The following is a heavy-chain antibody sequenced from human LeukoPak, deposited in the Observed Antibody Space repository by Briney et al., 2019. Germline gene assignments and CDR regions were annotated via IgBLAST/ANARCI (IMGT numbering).Heavy chain of an antibody. CDR3: ATKDIVVVVAARAFDI. V-gene: IGHV3-23*01. J-gene: IGHJ3*02. D-gene: IGHD2-15*01. CDR2: ISGSGGST. Sequence: PGGSLRLSCAASGFTFSSYAMSWVRQAPGKGLEWVSAISGSGGSTYYADSVKGRFTISRDNSKNTLYLQMNSLRAEDTAVYYCATKDIVVVVAARAFDIWGQGTMVTVSS. CDR1: GFTFSSYA.